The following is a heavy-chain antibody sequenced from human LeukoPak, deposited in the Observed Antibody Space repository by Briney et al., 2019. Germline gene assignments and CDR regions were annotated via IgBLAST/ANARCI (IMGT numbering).Heavy chain of an antibody. Sequence: GGSLRLSCAPSGLSVSSNYMSWVRHAPGEGLEWGSVIYSGGSTYYADSVKGRFTISRDNSKNTLYLQMNSLRAEDTAVYYCARGLGGNSRAAPYYFDYWGQGTLVTVSS. CDR2: IYSGGST. CDR3: ARGLGGNSRAAPYYFDY. D-gene: IGHD4-23*01. J-gene: IGHJ4*02. V-gene: IGHV3-66*02. CDR1: GLSVSSNY.